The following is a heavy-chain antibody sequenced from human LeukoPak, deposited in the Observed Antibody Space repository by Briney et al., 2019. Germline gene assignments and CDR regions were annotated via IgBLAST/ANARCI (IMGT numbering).Heavy chain of an antibody. J-gene: IGHJ5*02. CDR2: INPNSGGT. CDR3: ARMRGSGSYSNWFDP. D-gene: IGHD3-10*01. CDR1: GYTFTGYY. V-gene: IGHV1-2*02. Sequence: ASVKVSCKASGYTFTGYYMHWVRQAPGQGLEWMGWINPNSGGTNYAQKFQGRVTMTRDTSISTAYMELSRLRSDDTAVYYCARMRGSGSYSNWFDPWGQGTLVTVPS.